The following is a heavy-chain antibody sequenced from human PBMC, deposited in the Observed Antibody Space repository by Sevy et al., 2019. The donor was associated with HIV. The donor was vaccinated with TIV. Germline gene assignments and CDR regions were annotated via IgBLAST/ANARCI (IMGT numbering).Heavy chain of an antibody. Sequence: ASVKVSCKASGYTFIGYYIHWLRQAPGQGLEWIGRINPSSGGTKYTQKFQGRVTETTDMSVSTAYMELIGLRSDDTAMYYCAGQTSGWYDWFDPWGQGTLVTVSS. CDR3: AGQTSGWYDWFDP. D-gene: IGHD6-19*01. CDR2: INPSSGGT. V-gene: IGHV1-2*06. J-gene: IGHJ5*02. CDR1: GYTFIGYY.